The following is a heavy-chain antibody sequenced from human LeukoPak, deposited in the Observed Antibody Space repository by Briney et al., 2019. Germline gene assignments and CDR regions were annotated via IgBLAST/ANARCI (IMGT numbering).Heavy chain of an antibody. V-gene: IGHV3-74*01. D-gene: IGHD2-2*01. Sequence: PGGSLRLSCAASGFTFSNYGMHWVRQAPGKGLVWVSRINSDGSSTTYADSVKGRFTISRDNAKNTLYLQMNSLRAEDTAVYYCARDKPVVPAATWVNYFMDVWGKGTTVAVSS. CDR1: GFTFSNYG. CDR3: ARDKPVVPAATWVNYFMDV. CDR2: INSDGSST. J-gene: IGHJ6*03.